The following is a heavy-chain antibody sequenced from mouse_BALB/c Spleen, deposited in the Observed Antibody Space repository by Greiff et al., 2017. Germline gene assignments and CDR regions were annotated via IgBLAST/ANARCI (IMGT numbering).Heavy chain of an antibody. D-gene: IGHD1-1*01. CDR3: AGGYYGSSYYYAMDY. CDR2: ISSGSSTI. Sequence: EVKLMESGGGLVQPGGSRKLSCAASGFTFSSFGMHWVRQAPEKGLEWVAYISSGSSTIYYADTVKGRFTISRDNPKNTLFLQMTSLRSEDTAMYYCAGGYYGSSYYYAMDYWGQGTSVTVSS. CDR1: GFTFSSFG. J-gene: IGHJ4*01. V-gene: IGHV5-17*02.